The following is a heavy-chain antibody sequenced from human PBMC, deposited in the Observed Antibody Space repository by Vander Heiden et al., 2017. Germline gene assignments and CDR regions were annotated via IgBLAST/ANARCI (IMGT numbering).Heavy chain of an antibody. D-gene: IGHD2-21*02. CDR3: AKDASCGGDCYLYYFDY. CDR2: ISTGAVTT. V-gene: IGHV3-23*01. CDR1: GFTFSSHA. Sequence: EVQLLESGGGLVQPGESLRLPCTVSGFTFSSHAMSWVRQAPVKGLEWVSTISTGAVTTYYAGSGKGRFSISRDDSKDTLYLQMNSLRAEDTAIYYCAKDASCGGDCYLYYFDYWGLGTLVTVSS. J-gene: IGHJ4*02.